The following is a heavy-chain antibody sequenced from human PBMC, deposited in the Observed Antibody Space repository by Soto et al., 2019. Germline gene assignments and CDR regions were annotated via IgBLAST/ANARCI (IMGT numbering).Heavy chain of an antibody. V-gene: IGHV3-33*01. D-gene: IGHD3-22*01. CDR3: QNYYYASSGYYTTPAY. CDR1: GFTFSSYG. J-gene: IGHJ4*02. CDR2: IWYDGSNK. Sequence: GGSLRLSCAASGFTFSSYGMHWVRQAPGKGLEWVAVIWYDGSNKYYADSVKGRFTISRDNSKNTLYLQMNSLRAEDTAVYYCQNYYYASSGYYTTPAYWGQGTLVTAPQ.